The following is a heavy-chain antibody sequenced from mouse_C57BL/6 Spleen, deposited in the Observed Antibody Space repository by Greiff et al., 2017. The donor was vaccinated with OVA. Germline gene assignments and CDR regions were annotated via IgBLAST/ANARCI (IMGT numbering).Heavy chain of an antibody. CDR3: ARGGDGPDY. V-gene: IGHV1-54*01. D-gene: IGHD2-3*01. CDR2: INPGSGGT. Sequence: QVQLQQSGAELVRPGTSVKVSCKASGYAFTNYLIEWVKQRPGQGLEWIGVINPGSGGTNYNEKFKGKATLTADQSSSTAYMQLSSLTSEDSAVYFCARGGDGPDYWGQGTTLTVSS. J-gene: IGHJ2*01. CDR1: GYAFTNYL.